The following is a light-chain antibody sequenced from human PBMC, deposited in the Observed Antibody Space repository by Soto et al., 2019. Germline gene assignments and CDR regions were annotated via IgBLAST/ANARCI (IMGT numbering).Light chain of an antibody. CDR3: CSYAGYYTLV. CDR2: AVS. CDR1: SSDVGGYNY. Sequence: QSALTQPRSVSGSPGQSVTISCTGNSSDVGGYNYVSWYQQHPGKAPKLIIYAVSGRPSGVPDRFSGSKSGNTASLTISGLQADDEADYYCCSYAGYYTLVFGGVTKLTVL. J-gene: IGLJ2*01. V-gene: IGLV2-11*01.